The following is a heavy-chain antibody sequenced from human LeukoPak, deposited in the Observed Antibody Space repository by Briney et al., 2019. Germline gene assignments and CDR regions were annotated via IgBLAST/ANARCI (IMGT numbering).Heavy chain of an antibody. CDR2: IYYSGST. D-gene: IGHD3-10*01. V-gene: IGHV4-59*01. J-gene: IGHJ2*01. Sequence: SETLSLTCTVSGGSISSYYWSWIRQPPGKGLEWIGYIYYSGSTNYNPSLKSRVTISVDTSKNQFSLKLSSVTAADTAVYYCARGVLYYYGSGGPWALRSSYWYFDLWGRGTLVTVSS. CDR3: ARGVLYYYGSGGPWALRSSYWYFDL. CDR1: GGSISSYY.